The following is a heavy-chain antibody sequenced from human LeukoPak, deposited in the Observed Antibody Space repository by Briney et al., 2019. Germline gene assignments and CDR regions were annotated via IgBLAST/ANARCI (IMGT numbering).Heavy chain of an antibody. Sequence: PGGSLRLSCAVSGFTVSSNYMSWVRQAPGKGLEWVSVIYSGGSTYYADSVKGRFTISRDNSKNTLYLQMNSLRAEDTAAYYCARDPDYGDYGTDYWGQGTLVTVSS. J-gene: IGHJ4*02. CDR3: ARDPDYGDYGTDY. CDR2: IYSGGST. D-gene: IGHD4-17*01. CDR1: GFTVSSNY. V-gene: IGHV3-66*01.